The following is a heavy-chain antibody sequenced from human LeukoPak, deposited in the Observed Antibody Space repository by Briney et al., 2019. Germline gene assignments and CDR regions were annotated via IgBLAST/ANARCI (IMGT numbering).Heavy chain of an antibody. J-gene: IGHJ4*02. V-gene: IGHV4-34*01. CDR3: ARGVEAYRGGDCYSDRYPGE. CDR1: GGSFSGYY. CDR2: INHSGST. D-gene: IGHD2-21*02. Sequence: SETLSLTCAVYGGSFSGYYWSWIRQPPGKGLEWIGEINHSGSTNYNPSLKSRVTISVDTSKNQFSLKLSSVTAADTAVYYCARGVEAYRGGDCYSDRYPGEWGQGTLVTVSS.